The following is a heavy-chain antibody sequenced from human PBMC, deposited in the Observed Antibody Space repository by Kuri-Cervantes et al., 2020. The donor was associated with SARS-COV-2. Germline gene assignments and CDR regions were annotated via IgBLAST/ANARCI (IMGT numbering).Heavy chain of an antibody. CDR1: GYTFTSYA. D-gene: IGHD3-22*01. V-gene: IGHV1-18*01. J-gene: IGHJ4*02. Sequence: ASVKVSCKASGYTFTSYAMHWVRQAPGQGLEWMGWISAYNGNTNYAQKLQGRVTMTTGTSTSTAYMELSSLRSEDTAVYYCARDTYYYDSSGYYPTTTRFDYWGQGTLVTVSS. CDR2: ISAYNGNT. CDR3: ARDTYYYDSSGYYPTTTRFDY.